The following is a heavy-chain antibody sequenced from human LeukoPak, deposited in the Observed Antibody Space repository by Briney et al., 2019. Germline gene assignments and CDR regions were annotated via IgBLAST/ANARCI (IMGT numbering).Heavy chain of an antibody. D-gene: IGHD3-22*01. CDR2: MNPNSGNT. Sequence: ASVKVSCKASGYTFTSYDISWVRQATGQGLEWMGWMNPNSGNTGYAQKFQGRVTMTRNTSISTAYMELSSLRSEDTAVYYCARRVGYYDSSGYYCFGYWGQGTLVTVSS. CDR3: ARRVGYYDSSGYYCFGY. CDR1: GYTFTSYD. V-gene: IGHV1-8*01. J-gene: IGHJ4*02.